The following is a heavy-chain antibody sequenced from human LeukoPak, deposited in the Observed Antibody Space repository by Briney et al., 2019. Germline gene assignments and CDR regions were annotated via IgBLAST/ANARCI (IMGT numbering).Heavy chain of an antibody. Sequence: GGTLRLSCAASGFTFSSYGMSWVRQAPGKGLEWVSTISDNVGRTYYADSVEGRFTISRDNSKNTLYLQMNSLRAEDTALYYCARGGSYGGYHSYWGQGTLVTVSS. CDR2: ISDNVGRT. D-gene: IGHD4-23*01. CDR3: ARGGSYGGYHSY. CDR1: GFTFSSYG. J-gene: IGHJ4*02. V-gene: IGHV3-23*01.